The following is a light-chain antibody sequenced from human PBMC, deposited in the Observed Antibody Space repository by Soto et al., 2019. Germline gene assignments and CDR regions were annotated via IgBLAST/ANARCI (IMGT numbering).Light chain of an antibody. V-gene: IGKV1-8*01. CDR3: QQYYSYPLWT. CDR1: RGISSY. J-gene: IGKJ1*01. Sequence: AILITQSPSSLSSSTVYIGTITCLASRGISSYLALYQQKPGKAPQLLIYAASTLQSGVPPRFSGSGSGTDFTLTTSCLQSEDFATYYCQQYYSYPLWTFGQGTKVDIK. CDR2: AAS.